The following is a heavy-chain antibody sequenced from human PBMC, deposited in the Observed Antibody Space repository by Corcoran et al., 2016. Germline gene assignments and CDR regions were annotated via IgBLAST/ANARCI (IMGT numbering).Heavy chain of an antibody. Sequence: EVQLVQSGAEVKKPGESLKISCKASGYSFTNYWIGWVRQMPGKGLEWMGIIYPGDSETRYSPSFQGQVTISVDKSITTAYLQWSSLKASDTAMYYCARRSSSWSYFDYWGQGTLVTVSS. V-gene: IGHV5-51*01. CDR3: ARRSSSWSYFDY. CDR2: IYPGDSET. J-gene: IGHJ4*02. CDR1: GYSFTNYW. D-gene: IGHD6-13*01.